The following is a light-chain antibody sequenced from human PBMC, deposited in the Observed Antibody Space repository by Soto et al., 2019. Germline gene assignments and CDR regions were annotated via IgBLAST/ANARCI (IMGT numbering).Light chain of an antibody. V-gene: IGLV2-14*01. J-gene: IGLJ1*01. CDR2: EVS. CDR3: SSYTTTSTLV. Sequence: ALTQPASVSGSPGQSITISCTGSSSDVGGYNYVSWYQQHPGKAPKLMIYEVSDRPSGVSNRFSGSKSGNTASLTISGLQDEDEADYYCSSYTTTSTLVFGTGTKVTVL. CDR1: SSDVGGYNY.